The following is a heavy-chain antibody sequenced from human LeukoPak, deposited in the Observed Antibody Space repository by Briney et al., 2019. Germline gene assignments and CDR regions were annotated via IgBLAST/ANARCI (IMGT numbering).Heavy chain of an antibody. CDR1: GFTFSDYW. D-gene: IGHD3-10*01. Sequence: PGGSLRLSCAASGFTFSDYWMTWVRQAPGKGLEWVANIKQDGSEKYYLDSVKGRFTISRDNAKNSVYLQMNSLRAEDTAVLYCARDYGPTRESDYWGQGTLVTVSS. J-gene: IGHJ4*02. CDR3: ARDYGPTRESDY. V-gene: IGHV3-7*01. CDR2: IKQDGSEK.